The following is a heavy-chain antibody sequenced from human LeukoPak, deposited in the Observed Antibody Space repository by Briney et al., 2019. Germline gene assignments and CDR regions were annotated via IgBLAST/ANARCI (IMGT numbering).Heavy chain of an antibody. CDR3: ARDTAGGKDSYYFDY. V-gene: IGHV1-46*01. CDR1: GDPFTGYY. D-gene: IGHD5-12*01. CDR2: INPSGGST. Sequence: ASVKVSCKASGDPFTGYYIHWVRQAPGQGLEWMGIINPSGGSTSYAQKFQGRVTMTRDTSTSTVYMELSSLRSEDTAVYYCARDTAGGKDSYYFDYWGQGTLVTVSS. J-gene: IGHJ4*02.